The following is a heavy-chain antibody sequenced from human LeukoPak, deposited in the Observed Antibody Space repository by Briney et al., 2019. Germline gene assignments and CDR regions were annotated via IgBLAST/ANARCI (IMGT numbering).Heavy chain of an antibody. CDR3: ARGALLGYCSSTSCYLGMDV. J-gene: IGHJ6*02. CDR1: GYTFTSYG. D-gene: IGHD2-2*01. CDR2: ISAYSGYT. V-gene: IGHV1-18*04. Sequence: GASVKVSCKASGYTFTSYGINWVRQSPGQGLEWMGWISAYSGYTEYAQKFQGRVTMTTDTSTSTAYMELRSLRSEDTAVYYCARGALLGYCSSTSCYLGMDVWGQGTTVTVSS.